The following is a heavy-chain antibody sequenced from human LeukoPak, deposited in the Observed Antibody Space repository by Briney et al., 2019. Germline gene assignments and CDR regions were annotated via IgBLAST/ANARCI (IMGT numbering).Heavy chain of an antibody. CDR3: ARVSEPYSSSSYFDY. D-gene: IGHD6-6*01. V-gene: IGHV4-61*02. CDR2: IYTSGST. CDR1: GGSISSGSYY. J-gene: IGHJ4*02. Sequence: PSETLSLTCTVSGGSISSGSYYWSWIRQPAGKGLEWIGRIYTSGSTNYNPSLKSRVTISVDTSKNQFSLKLSSVTAADTAVYYCARVSEPYSSSSYFDYWGQGTLVTVSS.